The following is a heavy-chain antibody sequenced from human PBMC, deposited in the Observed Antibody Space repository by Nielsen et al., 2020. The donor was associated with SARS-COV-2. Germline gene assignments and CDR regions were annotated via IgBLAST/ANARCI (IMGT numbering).Heavy chain of an antibody. CDR1: GGSISSGGYY. V-gene: IGHV4-31*03. J-gene: IGHJ5*02. CDR3: ARDRVAAFYP. Sequence: SETLSLTCTVSGGSISSGGYYWSWIRQHPGKGLEWIGYIYYSGSTYYNPSLKSRVTISVDTSKNQFSLKLSSVTAADTAVYYCARDRVAAFYPWGQGTLVTVSS. CDR2: IYYSGST. D-gene: IGHD2-15*01.